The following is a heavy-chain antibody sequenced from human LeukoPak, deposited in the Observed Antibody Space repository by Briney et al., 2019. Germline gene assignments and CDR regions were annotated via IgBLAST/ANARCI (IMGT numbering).Heavy chain of an antibody. CDR1: GGSISSSSYY. D-gene: IGHD2-15*01. CDR2: TYYSGST. V-gene: IGHV4-39*01. CDR3: ARLPRSSQYCSGGSCYDY. J-gene: IGHJ4*02. Sequence: SETLSLTCTVSGGSISSSSYYWGWIRQPPGKGLEWIGSTYYSGSTYYNPSLKSRVTISVDTSKNQFSLKLSSVTAADTAVYYCARLPRSSQYCSGGSCYDYWGQGTLVTVSS.